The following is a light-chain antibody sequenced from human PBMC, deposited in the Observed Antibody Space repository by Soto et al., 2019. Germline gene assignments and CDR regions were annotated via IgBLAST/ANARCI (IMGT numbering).Light chain of an antibody. CDR3: SAYTSISTWV. CDR1: SSDVGGYNY. Sequence: QSALTQPASVSGSPGQSITISCTGTSSDVGGYNYVSWYQHHPGKAPKVIIYEVSNRPSGVSNRFSGSKSGNTASLTISRLQAEDEADYYCSAYTSISTWVFGGGTXLTVL. CDR2: EVS. V-gene: IGLV2-14*01. J-gene: IGLJ3*02.